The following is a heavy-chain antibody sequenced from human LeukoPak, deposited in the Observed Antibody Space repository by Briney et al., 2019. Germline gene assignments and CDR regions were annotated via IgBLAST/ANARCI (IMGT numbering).Heavy chain of an antibody. J-gene: IGHJ4*02. D-gene: IGHD2-8*02. CDR1: GRSCTNHW. Sequence: GESLKISCEASGRSCTNHWVGWVRQMPGKGLEWMGIIKLGDSETQYSPSFQGQVTISLDKSISTAYLQWRSLKVSDTAMYYCARLTGAQYYFDYWGQGALVTVSS. V-gene: IGHV5-51*01. CDR3: ARLTGAQYYFDY. CDR2: IKLGDSET.